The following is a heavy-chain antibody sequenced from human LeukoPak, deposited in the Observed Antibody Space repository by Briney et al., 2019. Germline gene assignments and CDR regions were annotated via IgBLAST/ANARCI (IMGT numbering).Heavy chain of an antibody. D-gene: IGHD5-24*01. J-gene: IGHJ3*02. CDR3: ARRRDGYEDAFDI. V-gene: IGHV4-39*01. CDR1: GGSISSSSYY. Sequence: TSETLSLTCTVSGGSISSSSYYWGWIRQPPGKGLEWIGSIYYSGSTYYNPSLKSRVTISVDTSKNQFSLKLSSVTAADTAVYYCARRRDGYEDAFDIWGQGTMVTVSS. CDR2: IYYSGST.